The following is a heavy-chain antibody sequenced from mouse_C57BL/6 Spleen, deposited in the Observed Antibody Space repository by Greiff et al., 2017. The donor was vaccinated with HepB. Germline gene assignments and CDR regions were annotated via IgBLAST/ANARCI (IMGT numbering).Heavy chain of an antibody. CDR3: ARSWAYDVAGHFDY. Sequence: QVQLQQPGAELVRPGSSVKLSCKASGYTFTSYWMHWVKQRPIQGLEWIGNIDPSDSETHYNQKFKDKATLTVDKSSSTAYMQLSSLTSEDSAVYYCARSWAYDVAGHFDYWGQGTTLTVSS. CDR1: GYTFTSYW. J-gene: IGHJ2*01. V-gene: IGHV1-52*01. CDR2: IDPSDSET. D-gene: IGHD1-1*01.